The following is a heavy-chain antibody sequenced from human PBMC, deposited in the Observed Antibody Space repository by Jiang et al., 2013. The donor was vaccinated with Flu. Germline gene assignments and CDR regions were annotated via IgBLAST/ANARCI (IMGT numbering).Heavy chain of an antibody. V-gene: IGHV4-39*01. CDR1: GGSIVSSTYY. CDR3: ARHKGYNWNDVLNY. Sequence: KPSETLSLTCTVSGGSIVSSTYYWGWIRQPPRKGLQWIGTIFYDGNTHYNPSLKSRVTISVDTSKNHFSLKLTSVTAADTAVYYCARHKGYNWNDVLNYWGQGTLVTVSS. D-gene: IGHD1-20*01. CDR2: IFYDGNT. J-gene: IGHJ4*02.